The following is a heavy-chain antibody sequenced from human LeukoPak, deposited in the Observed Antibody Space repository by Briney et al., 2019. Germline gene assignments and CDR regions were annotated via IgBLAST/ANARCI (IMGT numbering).Heavy chain of an antibody. CDR3: AREMISGRSGYYYYYGMDV. J-gene: IGHJ6*04. CDR1: GFTFSNYA. CDR2: ISGSGGST. V-gene: IGHV3-23*01. D-gene: IGHD6-19*01. Sequence: GGSLRLSCAASGFTFSNYAMSWVRQAPGKGLEWVSGISGSGGSTYYADSVKGRFTISRDNSKNTLYLQMNSLRAEDTAVYYCAREMISGRSGYYYYYGMDVWGKGTTVTVSS.